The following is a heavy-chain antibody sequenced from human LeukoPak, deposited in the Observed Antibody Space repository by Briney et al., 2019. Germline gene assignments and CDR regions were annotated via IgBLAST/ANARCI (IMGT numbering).Heavy chain of an antibody. CDR1: GFTFSNYW. J-gene: IGHJ4*02. D-gene: IGHD3-22*01. CDR2: ISEDGSGK. Sequence: TGGSLRLSCAASGFTFSNYWMSWIRQAPGKGLEWAAHISEDGSGKYYVNSVKGRFTISGDNAKNSLYLQMNSLRVEDTAVYYCVSWAGKYYQSSDYYLAPAYSWGQGTLVTVSS. CDR3: VSWAGKYYQSSDYYLAPAYS. V-gene: IGHV3-7*01.